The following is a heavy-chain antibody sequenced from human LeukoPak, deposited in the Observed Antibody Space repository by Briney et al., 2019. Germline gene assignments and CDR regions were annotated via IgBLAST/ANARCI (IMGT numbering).Heavy chain of an antibody. CDR1: GFTFSSYG. CDR3: AKDEVSCGSCYLS. D-gene: IGHD2-15*01. J-gene: IGHJ4*02. V-gene: IGHV3-30*18. Sequence: GGSLRLSCAASGFTFSSYGMHLVRQAPGKGLEWVAVISYDESNKYYADSVKGRFTISRDNSKNTLYLQMNSLRAEDTAVYYCAKDEVSCGSCYLSWGQGTLVTVSS. CDR2: ISYDESNK.